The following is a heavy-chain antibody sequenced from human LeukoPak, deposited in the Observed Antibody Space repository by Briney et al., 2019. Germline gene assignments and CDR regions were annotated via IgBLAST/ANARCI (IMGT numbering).Heavy chain of an antibody. D-gene: IGHD6-6*01. J-gene: IGHJ5*02. Sequence: PSETLPLTCAVYGGSFSGYYWSWIRQPPGKGLEWIGEINHSGSTNYNPSLKSRVTISVDTSKNQFSLKLSSVTAADTAVYYCARSLRARLDPWGQGTLVTVSS. V-gene: IGHV4-34*01. CDR3: ARSLRARLDP. CDR2: INHSGST. CDR1: GGSFSGYY.